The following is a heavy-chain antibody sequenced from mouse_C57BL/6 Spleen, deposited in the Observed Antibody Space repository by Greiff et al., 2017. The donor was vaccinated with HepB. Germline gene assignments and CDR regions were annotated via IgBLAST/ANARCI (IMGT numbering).Heavy chain of an antibody. Sequence: EVQLVESGGGLVKPGGSLKLSCAASGFTFSSYAMSWVRQTPEKRLEWVATISDGGSYTYYPDNVKGRFTISRDNAKNNLYLQMSHLKSEDTAMYYCASVIYYYGSSPFDYWGQGTTLTVSS. J-gene: IGHJ2*01. CDR1: GFTFSSYA. CDR2: ISDGGSYT. V-gene: IGHV5-4*01. CDR3: ASVIYYYGSSPFDY. D-gene: IGHD1-1*01.